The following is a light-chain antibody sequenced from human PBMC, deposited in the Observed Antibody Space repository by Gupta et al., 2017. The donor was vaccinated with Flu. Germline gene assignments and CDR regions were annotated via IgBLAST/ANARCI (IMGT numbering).Light chain of an antibody. CDR3: QSADSSGSCV. V-gene: IGLV3-25*02. Sequence: SSDLTPTPSVSVPPGRTARTTCPGDALPKQYAHWYQQKPGQAPVVVIYKDSERPPGIPGRFSGSSSGTTLTLTISGDEEEEEADYYCQSADSSGSCVFGTGTKVTVL. CDR1: ALPKQY. J-gene: IGLJ1*01. CDR2: KDS.